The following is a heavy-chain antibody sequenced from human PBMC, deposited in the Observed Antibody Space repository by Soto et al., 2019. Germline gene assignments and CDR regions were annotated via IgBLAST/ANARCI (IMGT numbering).Heavy chain of an antibody. CDR2: LNPNGGST. V-gene: IGHV1-46*01. D-gene: IGHD6-13*01. CDR3: ARNLAAGDY. CDR1: GYTFTNSY. J-gene: IGHJ4*02. Sequence: VQLVQSGAEVKKPGASVKVSCKASGYTFTNSYIHWVRQAPGQGLEWMALLNPNGGSTNYAQNFQGRVTVTRDTSTSTVYMELTSLTSEDTAVYYCARNLAAGDYWGQGTLVTVSS.